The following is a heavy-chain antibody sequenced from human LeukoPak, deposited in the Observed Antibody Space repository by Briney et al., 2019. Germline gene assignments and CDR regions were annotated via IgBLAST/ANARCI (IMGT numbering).Heavy chain of an antibody. CDR2: ITSNSSYI. D-gene: IGHD6-13*01. CDR1: GFTFSSYS. J-gene: IGHJ5*02. V-gene: IGHV3-21*01. Sequence: NPGRSLRLSCAASGFTFSSYSMNWVRQAPGKGLEWVSSITSNSSYIYYADSVKGRFTISRDNAKNSLYLQMNSLRAEDTAVYYCAISIAAAGMGWFETWGQGTLVTVSS. CDR3: AISIAAAGMGWFET.